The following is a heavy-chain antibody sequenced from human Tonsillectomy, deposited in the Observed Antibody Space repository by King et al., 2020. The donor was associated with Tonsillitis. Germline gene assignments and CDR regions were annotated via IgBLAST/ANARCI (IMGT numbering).Heavy chain of an antibody. CDR1: GFTFSNYA. D-gene: IGHD3-16*01. V-gene: IGHV3-30*04. CDR3: ANSDYVFLSVDY. CDR2: ISYDGSNK. J-gene: IGHJ4*02. Sequence: VQLVESGGGVVQPGRSLRLSCAASGFTFSNYAMHWVRQAPGKGLEWVAVISYDGSNKYYADSVKGRFTISRDNSKNTLYLQMNSLRAEDTAVYYCANSDYVFLSVDYWGQGTLVTVSS.